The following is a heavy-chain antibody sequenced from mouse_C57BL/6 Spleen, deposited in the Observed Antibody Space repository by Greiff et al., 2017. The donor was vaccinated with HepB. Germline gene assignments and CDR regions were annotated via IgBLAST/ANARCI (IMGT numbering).Heavy chain of an antibody. Sequence: QVQLQQSGAELVRPGASVKLSCKASGYTFTDYYINWVKQRPGQGLEWIARIYPGSGNTYYNEKFKGKATLTAEKSSSTAYMQLSSLTSEDSAVYFCANSGAMDYWGQGTSVTVSS. V-gene: IGHV1-76*01. CDR1: GYTFTDYY. CDR2: IYPGSGNT. J-gene: IGHJ4*01. D-gene: IGHD3-1*01. CDR3: ANSGAMDY.